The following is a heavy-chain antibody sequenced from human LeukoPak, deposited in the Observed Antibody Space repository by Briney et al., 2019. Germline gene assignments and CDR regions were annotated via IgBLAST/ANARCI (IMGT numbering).Heavy chain of an antibody. Sequence: GASVTVSCKASGYTFAGYNIHWVRQAPGQGLEGMAWINPNSGGTDYAQKFQGRVTMTRDTSNTTAYMEVSSLRSDDTAVYYCARVSPSGSRAFDYWGQGTLVTVSS. V-gene: IGHV1-2*02. CDR3: ARVSPSGSRAFDY. J-gene: IGHJ4*02. D-gene: IGHD3-10*01. CDR1: GYTFAGYN. CDR2: INPNSGGT.